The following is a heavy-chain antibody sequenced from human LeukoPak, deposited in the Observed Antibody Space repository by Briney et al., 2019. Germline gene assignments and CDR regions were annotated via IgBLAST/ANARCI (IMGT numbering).Heavy chain of an antibody. D-gene: IGHD5-18*01. J-gene: IGHJ4*02. Sequence: GGSLRLSCAASGFTFSSYAMSWVRQAPGKGLEWVSAISGSGGSTYYADSVKGRFTISRDNSKDTLYLQMNSLRAEDTAVYYCAKLDTAMVGNFDYWGQGTLVTASS. V-gene: IGHV3-23*01. CDR3: AKLDTAMVGNFDY. CDR2: ISGSGGST. CDR1: GFTFSSYA.